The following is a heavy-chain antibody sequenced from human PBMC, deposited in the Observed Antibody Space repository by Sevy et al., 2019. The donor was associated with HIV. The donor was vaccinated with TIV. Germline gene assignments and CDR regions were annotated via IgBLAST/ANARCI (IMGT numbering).Heavy chain of an antibody. CDR1: GFTFSSYA. CDR3: ARDFMITFRGVTFDY. D-gene: IGHD3-16*01. CDR2: ISYDGSNK. V-gene: IGHV3-30-3*01. Sequence: GGSLRLSCAASGFTFSSYAMHWVRQAPGKGLEWVAVISYDGSNKYYADSVKGRFTISRDNSKNTLYLQMNSLRAEDTAVYYCARDFMITFRGVTFDYRGQGTLVTVSS. J-gene: IGHJ4*02.